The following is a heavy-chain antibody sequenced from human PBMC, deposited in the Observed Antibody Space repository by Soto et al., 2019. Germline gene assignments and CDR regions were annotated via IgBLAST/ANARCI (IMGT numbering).Heavy chain of an antibody. Sequence: QVQLVQSGAEVKKPGASVKVSCKASGYTFTSYAISWVRQAPGQGLEWMGWISAYNGNTNYAQKPQGRGHMTPGTTPRTAYMEPGGLGSDGTAGYFRGRGAPPEDYWGQGTLVTVSS. CDR3: GRGAPPEDY. V-gene: IGHV1-18*01. CDR1: GYTFTSYA. J-gene: IGHJ4*02. CDR2: ISAYNGNT.